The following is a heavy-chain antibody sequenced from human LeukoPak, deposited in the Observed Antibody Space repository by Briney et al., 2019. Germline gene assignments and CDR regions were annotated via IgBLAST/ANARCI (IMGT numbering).Heavy chain of an antibody. CDR2: ISYDGSNK. Sequence: GGSLRLSCAASGFTFSSYGMHWVRQAPGKGLEWVAVISYDGSNKYYADSVKGRFTISRDNSKNTLYLQMNSLRAEDTAVYYCAKDQLYRDYFDYWGQGTLVTVSS. CDR1: GFTFSSYG. V-gene: IGHV3-30*18. CDR3: AKDQLYRDYFDY. D-gene: IGHD2-2*02. J-gene: IGHJ4*02.